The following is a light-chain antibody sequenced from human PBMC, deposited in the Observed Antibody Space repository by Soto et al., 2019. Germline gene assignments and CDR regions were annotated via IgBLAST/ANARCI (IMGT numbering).Light chain of an antibody. V-gene: IGKV3-11*01. CDR1: QSVSSY. CDR2: DAS. J-gene: IGKJ1*01. CDR3: QQSYSTPLA. Sequence: EIVLTQSPATLSLSPGERATLSCRASQSVSSYLAWYQQTPGQAPRLLIYDASNRATGIPARFSGSGSGTDFTLTISSLQPEDFATYYCQQSYSTPLAFGQGTKVDIK.